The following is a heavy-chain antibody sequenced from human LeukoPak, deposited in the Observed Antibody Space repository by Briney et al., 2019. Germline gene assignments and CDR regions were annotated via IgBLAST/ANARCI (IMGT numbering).Heavy chain of an antibody. Sequence: WASVEVSCKASGGTFSNYAISWVRQAPGQGLERMGGIIPIFGTASYAQKFQGRVTITADESTSTAYMELSSLRSEDTAVYYCARDLGDSFDYWGQGTLVTVSS. CDR3: ARDLGDSFDY. D-gene: IGHD3-10*01. J-gene: IGHJ4*02. CDR1: GGTFSNYA. CDR2: IIPIFGTA. V-gene: IGHV1-69*13.